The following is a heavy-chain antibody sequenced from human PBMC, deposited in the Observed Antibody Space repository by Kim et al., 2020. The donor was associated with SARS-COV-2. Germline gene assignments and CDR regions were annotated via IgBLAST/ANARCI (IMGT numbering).Heavy chain of an antibody. CDR2: INSDGSST. CDR1: GFTFSRSW. V-gene: IGHV3-74*01. CDR3: ARVGHLGADYWGAQLYYFDY. Sequence: GGSLRLSCAASGFTFSRSWMHWVRQAPGKGLVWVSRINSDGSSTSYADSVKGRFTISRDNAKNTLYLQMNSLRDEDTAVYYCARVGHLGADYWGAQLYYFDYWGQGTLVTVSS. J-gene: IGHJ4*02. D-gene: IGHD7-27*01.